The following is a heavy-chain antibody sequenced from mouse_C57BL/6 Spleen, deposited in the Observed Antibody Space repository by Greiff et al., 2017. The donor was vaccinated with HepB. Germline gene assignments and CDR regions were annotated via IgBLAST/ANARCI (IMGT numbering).Heavy chain of an antibody. CDR2: ISNGGGST. Sequence: EVQVVESGGGLVQPGGSLKLSCAASGFTFSDYYMYWVRQTPEKRLEWVAYISNGGGSTYYPDTVKGRFTISRDNAKNTLYLQMSRLKSEDTAMYYCASPGSFWFAYWGQGTLVTVSA. CDR3: ASPGSFWFAY. J-gene: IGHJ3*01. V-gene: IGHV5-12*01. CDR1: GFTFSDYY.